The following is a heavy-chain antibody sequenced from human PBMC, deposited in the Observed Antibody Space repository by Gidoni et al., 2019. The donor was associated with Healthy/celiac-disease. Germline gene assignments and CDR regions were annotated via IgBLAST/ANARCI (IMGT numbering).Heavy chain of an antibody. CDR3: TTDWGTVPLRGPYYFDY. D-gene: IGHD3-16*01. CDR1: GFTFSNAW. V-gene: IGHV3-15*07. Sequence: VQLVVAGGGMVKPGGCLRPACAAAGFTFSNAWMNWVRQASGKGLVWVVRSKSKTDGGTTDYAAPVKGSFTISRDDSKNTLYLQMSSLKTEDTAVYYCTTDWGTVPLRGPYYFDYWGQGTLVTVSS. CDR2: SKSKTDGGTT. J-gene: IGHJ4*02.